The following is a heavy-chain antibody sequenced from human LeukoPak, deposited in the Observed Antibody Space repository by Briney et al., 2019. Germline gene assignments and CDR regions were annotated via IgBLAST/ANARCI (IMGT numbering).Heavy chain of an antibody. CDR3: ARGAYIYGV. V-gene: IGHV4-34*01. CDR2: FNHGGGT. D-gene: IGHD5-18*01. CDR1: GGAFNGYS. J-gene: IGHJ4*02. Sequence: SSETLSLTCAVYGGAFNGYSWNWIRQPPGKGLEWIGEFNHGGGTNYNPSLRSRVTISVETSKNQFSLKLRSVTAADTAVYYCARGAYIYGVWGQGTLVTVSS.